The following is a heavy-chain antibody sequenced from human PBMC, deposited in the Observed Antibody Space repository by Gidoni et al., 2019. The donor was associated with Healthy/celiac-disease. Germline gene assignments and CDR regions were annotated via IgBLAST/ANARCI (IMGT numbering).Heavy chain of an antibody. CDR3: ARNPGGGFGELLRGY. D-gene: IGHD3-10*01. CDR2: ISSSSSYR. Sequence: VQMVESWGGLVKCGGSMRLSCAASGFTFSSYSMNWVRQDPGKGREGGSSISSSSSYRYYADSVKGRFTSSRDNAKNSLYLQMNSLRAEDTAVYYGARNPGGGFGELLRGYWGQGTLVTVSS. CDR1: GFTFSSYS. J-gene: IGHJ4*02. V-gene: IGHV3-21*01.